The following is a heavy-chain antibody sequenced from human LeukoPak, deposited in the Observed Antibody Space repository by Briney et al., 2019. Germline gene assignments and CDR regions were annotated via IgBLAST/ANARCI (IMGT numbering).Heavy chain of an antibody. J-gene: IGHJ6*02. D-gene: IGHD6-19*01. CDR2: ISGSGGST. Sequence: PGGFLRLSSAPSGLTFSSYAMSWVREAPGEGLEWGSSISGSGGSTYYADSVKGRFTISRDNSQNTLYLQMNSLRAEDTAVYYCAKDRSGGGDYYFGMDVWGPGTTVTVSS. CDR3: AKDRSGGGDYYFGMDV. V-gene: IGHV3-23*01. CDR1: GLTFSSYA.